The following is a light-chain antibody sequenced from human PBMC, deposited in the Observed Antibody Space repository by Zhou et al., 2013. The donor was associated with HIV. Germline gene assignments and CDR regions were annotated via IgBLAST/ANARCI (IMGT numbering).Light chain of an antibody. J-gene: IGKJ2*03. Sequence: ESVLTQSPGTLSLSPGERATLSCRASQSVSSSYLAWYQQEPGQAPRLLIYGTSNRATGIPDRFSGSGSGTDFTLTISRLEPEDFAMYYCQQYGSSPYSFGQGTKLEIK. CDR1: QSVSSSY. CDR2: GTS. V-gene: IGKV3-20*01. CDR3: QQYGSSPYS.